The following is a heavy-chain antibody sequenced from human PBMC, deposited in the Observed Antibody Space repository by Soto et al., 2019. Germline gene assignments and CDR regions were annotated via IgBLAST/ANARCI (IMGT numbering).Heavy chain of an antibody. CDR2: NIPIFGTA. V-gene: IGHV1-69*06. J-gene: IGHJ4*02. D-gene: IGHD3-22*01. Sequence: QVQLVQSGAEVKKPGSSVKVSCKASGGTFSSYAISWVRQAPGQGLEWMGGNIPIFGTANYAQKFQGRVTITADKSTSTAYMELSSLRSEDTAVYYCALPRYDSSGYPRSGLLTHWGQGTLVTVSS. CDR3: ALPRYDSSGYPRSGLLTH. CDR1: GGTFSSYA.